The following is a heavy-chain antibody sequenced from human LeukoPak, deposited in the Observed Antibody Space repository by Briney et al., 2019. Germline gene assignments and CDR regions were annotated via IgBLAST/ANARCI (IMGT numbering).Heavy chain of an antibody. CDR2: ISGSGGST. CDR1: GFTFSSYA. Sequence: GGSLRLSCAASGFTFSSYAMSWVRQAPGKGLEWVSAISGSGGSTYYAGSVKGRFTIFRDNSKNTLYLQMNSLRAEDTAVYYCAKDLYLERITIFGVVITSSYGMDVWGQGTTVTVSS. V-gene: IGHV3-23*01. D-gene: IGHD3-3*01. J-gene: IGHJ6*02. CDR3: AKDLYLERITIFGVVITSSYGMDV.